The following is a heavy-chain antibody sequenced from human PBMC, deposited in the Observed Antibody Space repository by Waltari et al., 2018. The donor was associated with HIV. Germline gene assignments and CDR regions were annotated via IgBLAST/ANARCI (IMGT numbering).Heavy chain of an antibody. V-gene: IGHV4-34*01. CDR3: ARRALWLRPVYYFDY. CDR2: INHRRNT. Sequence: QVQLQQRGAGLLKPSETLSLTCAVYGEPFDGYYWSWIRQPPGKRLEWMGEINHRRNTNYNPSLKSRLTMSVDASKNQFSLNLNSVTAADTGVYYCARRALWLRPVYYFDYWGQGALVTVSS. J-gene: IGHJ4*02. D-gene: IGHD5-12*01. CDR1: GEPFDGYY.